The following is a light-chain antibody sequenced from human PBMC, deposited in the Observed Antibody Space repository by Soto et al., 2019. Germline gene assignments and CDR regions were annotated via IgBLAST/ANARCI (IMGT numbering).Light chain of an antibody. CDR3: QQYGNTPWT. J-gene: IGKJ1*01. Sequence: EIVLTQSPGTLSLSPGERATLSCRASQTITSNYLAWYQQKPGQAPRLLIYGASHRATGIPDRFSGGGSGTDFTLTISRLEPEDFAVFFCQQYGNTPWTFGQGTTLEI. CDR2: GAS. V-gene: IGKV3-20*01. CDR1: QTITSNY.